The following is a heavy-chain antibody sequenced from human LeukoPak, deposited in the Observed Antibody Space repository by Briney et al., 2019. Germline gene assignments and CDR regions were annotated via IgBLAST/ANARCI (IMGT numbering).Heavy chain of an antibody. Sequence: GGSLRLSCAASGFTVSSNYMSWVRQAPGKGLEWVSVIYSGSSTYYADSVKGRFTISRDNSKDTLYLQMNSLRAEDTAVYYCARALNYGGPAFDIWGQGTMVTVSS. V-gene: IGHV3-53*01. CDR2: IYSGSST. D-gene: IGHD4-23*01. CDR1: GFTVSSNY. J-gene: IGHJ3*02. CDR3: ARALNYGGPAFDI.